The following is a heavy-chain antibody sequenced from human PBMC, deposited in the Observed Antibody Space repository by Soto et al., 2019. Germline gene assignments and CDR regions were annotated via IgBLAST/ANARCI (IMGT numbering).Heavy chain of an antibody. D-gene: IGHD5-12*01. CDR1: GFTFSDYW. J-gene: IGHJ5*02. Sequence: GGSLRLSCAASGFTFSDYWMSWVRQAPGKGLEWVATVKQDGSEKYYVDSAKGRFTISRDNAKNSLYLQMNSLRVEDTAVYYCARKRRDGFYPWGQGTLVTVSS. CDR3: ARKRRDGFYP. CDR2: VKQDGSEK. V-gene: IGHV3-7*01.